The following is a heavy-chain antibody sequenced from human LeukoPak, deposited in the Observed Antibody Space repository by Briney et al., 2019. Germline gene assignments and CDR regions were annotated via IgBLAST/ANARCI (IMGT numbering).Heavy chain of an antibody. CDR3: ARMVYAALDY. V-gene: IGHV4-34*01. CDR2: INHSGST. CDR1: GGSFSGYY. J-gene: IGHJ4*02. D-gene: IGHD2-8*01. Sequence: SETLSLTCAVYGGSFSGYYWSWIRQPPGKGLEWIGEINHSGSTNYNPSLKSRVAISVDTSKNQFSLKLSSVTAADTAVYYCARMVYAALDYWGQGTLVTVSS.